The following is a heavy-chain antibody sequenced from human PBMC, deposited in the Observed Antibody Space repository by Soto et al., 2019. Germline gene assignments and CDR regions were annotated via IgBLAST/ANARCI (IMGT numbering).Heavy chain of an antibody. CDR2: IYYSGST. V-gene: IGHV4-59*08. CDR3: ARLGGVGYGDYVGDAFDI. Sequence: PSETLSLTCTVSGGSISSYYWSWIRQPPGKGLEWIGYIYYSGSTNYNPSLKSRVTISVDTSKNQFSLKLSSVTAADTAVYYCARLGGVGYGDYVGDAFDIWGQGTMVTVSS. D-gene: IGHD4-17*01. CDR1: GGSISSYY. J-gene: IGHJ3*02.